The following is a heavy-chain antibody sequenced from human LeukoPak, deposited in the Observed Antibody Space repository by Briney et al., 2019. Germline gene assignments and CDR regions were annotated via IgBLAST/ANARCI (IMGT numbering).Heavy chain of an antibody. CDR2: MNPNSGNT. J-gene: IGHJ4*02. CDR1: GYTFTSYD. V-gene: IGHV1-8*03. D-gene: IGHD2-2*01. CDR3: ARGLLPAAPDY. Sequence: ASVKVSCKASGYTFTSYDINWVRQATGQGLEWMGWMNPNSGNTDYAQKFQGRVTITRNTSISTAYMELSSMSSEDTAVYYCARGLLPAAPDYWGQGTLVTVSS.